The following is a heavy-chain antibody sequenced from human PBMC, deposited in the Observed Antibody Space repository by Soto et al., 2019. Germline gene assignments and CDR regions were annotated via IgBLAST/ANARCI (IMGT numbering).Heavy chain of an antibody. Sequence: QLQESGPGLLKPSETLSLTCTVSGGSISSPSYTWGWVRQPPGKGPEWIGTIFHRGSTHYNPSIGGRLARSVGTCKCQVSLTLTSVTAADKAVSYGTTVASGHFDSWGQGAQVTGSS. J-gene: IGHJ4*02. CDR2: IFHRGST. V-gene: IGHV4-39*01. CDR3: TTVASGHFDS. D-gene: IGHD2-15*01. CDR1: GGSISSPSYT.